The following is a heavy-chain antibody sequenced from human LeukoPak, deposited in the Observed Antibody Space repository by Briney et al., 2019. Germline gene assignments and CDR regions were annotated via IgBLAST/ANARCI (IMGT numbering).Heavy chain of an antibody. CDR3: ARGGARVITGTTWGAFDI. J-gene: IGHJ3*02. V-gene: IGHV4-34*01. Sequence: PSETLSLTCAVYGGSFSGYYWSWIRQPPGKGLEWIGEINHSGSTNYNPSLKSRVTISVDTSENQFSLKLSSVTAADTAVYYCARGGARVITGTTWGAFDIWGQGTMVTVSS. D-gene: IGHD1-7*01. CDR2: INHSGST. CDR1: GGSFSGYY.